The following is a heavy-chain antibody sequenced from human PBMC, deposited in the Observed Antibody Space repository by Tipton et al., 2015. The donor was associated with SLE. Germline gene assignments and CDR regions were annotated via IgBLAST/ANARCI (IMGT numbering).Heavy chain of an antibody. CDR1: GGSISSHF. V-gene: IGHV4-59*11. D-gene: IGHD3-10*01. CDR3: ARDRAFYYGSGPDAFDI. CDR2: FDHSGTT. Sequence: TLSLTCTVSGGSISSHFWSWIRQPPGKGLEWIGYFDHSGTTNYNPSLKSRVTISVDTSKNQFSLKLSSVTAADTAVYYCARDRAFYYGSGPDAFDIWGQGTMVTVSS. J-gene: IGHJ3*02.